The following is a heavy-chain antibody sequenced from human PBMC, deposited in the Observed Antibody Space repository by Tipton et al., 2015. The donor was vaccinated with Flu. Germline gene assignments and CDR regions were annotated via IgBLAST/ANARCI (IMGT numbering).Heavy chain of an antibody. CDR1: GYSMRSGYY. Sequence: GLVKPSETLSLSCAVSGYSMRSGYYWGWIRQSPGKGLEWVGSIYHSGSRYYNPSLQSRVTISADTSKNQFSLKLTSVTAADTAMYYCARRDYSNYVSEPKSWFDPWGPGALVTVSS. V-gene: IGHV4-38-2*01. CDR3: ARRDYSNYVSEPKSWFDP. J-gene: IGHJ5*02. D-gene: IGHD4-11*01. CDR2: IYHSGSR.